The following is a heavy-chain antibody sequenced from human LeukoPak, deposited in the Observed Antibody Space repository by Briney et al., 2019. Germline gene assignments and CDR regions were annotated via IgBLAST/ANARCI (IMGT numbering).Heavy chain of an antibody. Sequence: SGPTLVKPPRTLTLTCTFSGFSRTTRGVGVGWMRQPPGKALEWLSLIYWDDDERYSPSLRSRLTITKDTSKNQVVHTMSNMEPVDTATYYCAHRKSGAAGANVFDYWGQGTLVTVSS. CDR3: AHRKSGAAGANVFDY. D-gene: IGHD4/OR15-4a*01. J-gene: IGHJ4*02. V-gene: IGHV2-5*02. CDR1: GFSRTTRGVG. CDR2: IYWDDDE.